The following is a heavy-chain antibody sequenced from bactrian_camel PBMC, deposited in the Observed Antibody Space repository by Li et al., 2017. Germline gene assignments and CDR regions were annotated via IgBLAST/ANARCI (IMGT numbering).Heavy chain of an antibody. J-gene: IGHJ6*01. D-gene: IGHD3*01. CDR2: IDSDGRT. CDR3: AAERGGGVGCGLRTLSYQADRAGF. V-gene: IGHV3S26*01. CDR1: GYTYSSYC. Sequence: HVQLVESGGGSVQAGGSLRLSCAASGYTYSSYCMGWLRQAPGKEREGVASIDSDGRTSYADPVKGRFTISKDNAKNTLYLQMNSLKLEDTAMYYCAAERGGGVGCGLRTLSYQADRAGFWGHGTQVTVS.